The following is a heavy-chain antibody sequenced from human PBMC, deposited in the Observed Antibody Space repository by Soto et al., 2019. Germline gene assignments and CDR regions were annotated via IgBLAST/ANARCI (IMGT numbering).Heavy chain of an antibody. CDR2: IYYSGST. CDR3: ARVFTIFGVVIRGGAWFDP. Sequence: SETLSLTCTVSGGSISSYYWSWIRQPPGKGLEWIGYIYYSGSTNYNPSLKSRVTISVDKSKNQFSLKLSSVTAADTAVYYCARVFTIFGVVIRGGAWFDPWGQGTLVTVSS. CDR1: GGSISSYY. V-gene: IGHV4-59*12. J-gene: IGHJ5*02. D-gene: IGHD3-3*01.